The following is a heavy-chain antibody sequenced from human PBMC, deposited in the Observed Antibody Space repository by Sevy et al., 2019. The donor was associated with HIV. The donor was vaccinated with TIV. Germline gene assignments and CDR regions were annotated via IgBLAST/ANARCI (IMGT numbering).Heavy chain of an antibody. CDR2: ISGSGGST. J-gene: IGHJ6*02. CDR1: GFTFSSYA. D-gene: IGHD4-4*01. Sequence: GGCLRLSCAASGFTFSSYAMSWVRQAPGKGLEWVSAISGSGGSTYYADSVKGRFTISRDNSKNTLYLQMNSLRAEDTAVYYCAKGTSYSNYGMDVWGQGTTVTVSS. CDR3: AKGTSYSNYGMDV. V-gene: IGHV3-23*01.